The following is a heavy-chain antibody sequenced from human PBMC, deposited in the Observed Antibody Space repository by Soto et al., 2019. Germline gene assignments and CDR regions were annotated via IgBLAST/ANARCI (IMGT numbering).Heavy chain of an antibody. D-gene: IGHD2-2*02. CDR3: AKVRTQLVYKGTFDT. Sequence: GGSLRLSCSASGFTFSSYTMSWGRQAPGKGLEWVSAISGSGAGTYYADSVKGRFTISRDNSKNTLYLQMNSLRAEDTAVYYCAKVRTQLVYKGTFDTWGQGTMVTVSS. CDR2: ISGSGAGT. J-gene: IGHJ3*02. CDR1: GFTFSSYT. V-gene: IGHV3-23*01.